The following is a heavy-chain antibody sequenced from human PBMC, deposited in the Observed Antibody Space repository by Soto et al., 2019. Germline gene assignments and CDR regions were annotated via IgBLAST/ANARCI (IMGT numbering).Heavy chain of an antibody. V-gene: IGHV3-7*01. CDR1: GFTFTNFW. CDR2: IKGDGSEK. CDR3: GRDEVRNGVGV. J-gene: IGHJ6*02. Sequence: GGSLRLSCAASGFTFTNFWMGWVRQAPGKGLEWVANIKGDGSEKRYVDSVKGRFTISRDNAKNSVYLQMNSLRVEDTALYYCGRDEVRNGVGVWGPGTTVTVSS.